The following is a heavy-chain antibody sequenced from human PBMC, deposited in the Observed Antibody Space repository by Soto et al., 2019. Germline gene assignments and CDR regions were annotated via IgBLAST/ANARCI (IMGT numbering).Heavy chain of an antibody. CDR2: ISSSSSYI. V-gene: IGHV3-21*01. CDR1: GFTFSSYS. CDR3: ARDHGLSCYAFDI. D-gene: IGHD2-21*01. Sequence: EVQLVESGGGLVKPGGSLRLSCAASGFTFSSYSMNWVRQAPGKGLEWVSSISSSSSYIYYADSVKGRFTISRDNAKNSLYRQMYSLRAEDTAVYYCARDHGLSCYAFDIWGQGTMVTVSS. J-gene: IGHJ3*02.